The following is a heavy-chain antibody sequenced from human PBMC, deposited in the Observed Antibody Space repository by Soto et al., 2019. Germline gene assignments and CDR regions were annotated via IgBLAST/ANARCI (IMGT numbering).Heavy chain of an antibody. J-gene: IGHJ4*02. D-gene: IGHD6-19*01. Sequence: PSQTLSLTCTVSCGSIGSISYYWGWIRQPPGKGLEWIGSIYYSGSTYYNPSLKSRVTISVDTSKNQFSLKLSSVTAADTAVYYCARHAVHSRAFTDYWGQGTLVTVSS. CDR1: CGSIGSISYY. CDR3: ARHAVHSRAFTDY. V-gene: IGHV4-39*01. CDR2: IYYSGST.